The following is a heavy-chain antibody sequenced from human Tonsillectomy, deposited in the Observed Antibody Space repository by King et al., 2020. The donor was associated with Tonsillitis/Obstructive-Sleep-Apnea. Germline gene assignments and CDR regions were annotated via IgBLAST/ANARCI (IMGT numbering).Heavy chain of an antibody. CDR2: ISRSGNTI. Sequence: QVQLVESGGGLVKPGGSLRLSCAASGFTFSDYYMSWIRQAPGKGLEWVSAISRSGNTIDYADSVKGRFTISRDNAKNSLYLQMNSLRAEDTAVYYCAREMGDVVVPTSFCMDVWGKGTPVTVSS. J-gene: IGHJ6*03. CDR3: AREMGDVVVPTSFCMDV. V-gene: IGHV3-11*01. CDR1: GFTFSDYY. D-gene: IGHD2-2*01.